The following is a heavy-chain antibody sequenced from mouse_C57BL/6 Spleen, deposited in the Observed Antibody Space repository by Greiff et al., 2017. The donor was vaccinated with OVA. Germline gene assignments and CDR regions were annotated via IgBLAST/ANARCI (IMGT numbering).Heavy chain of an antibody. V-gene: IGHV1-15*01. Sequence: VQLQQSGAELVRPGASVTLSCKASGYTFTDYEMHWVKQTPVHGLEWIGAIDPETGGTAYNQKFKGKAILTADKSSSTAYMELRSLTSEDSAVYYCTKRYGYALDYWGQGTTLTVSS. CDR1: GYTFTDYE. CDR3: TKRYGYALDY. CDR2: IDPETGGT. J-gene: IGHJ2*01. D-gene: IGHD2-2*01.